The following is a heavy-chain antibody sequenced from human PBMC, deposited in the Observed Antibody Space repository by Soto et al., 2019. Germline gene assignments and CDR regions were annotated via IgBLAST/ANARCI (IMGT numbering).Heavy chain of an antibody. CDR1: GGSFSGYY. CDR3: ARDLRSGIAVAGTIN. J-gene: IGHJ4*02. Sequence: QVQLQQWGAGLLKPSETLSLTCAVYGGSFSGYYWSWIRQPPGKGLEWIGEINHSGSTNYNPSLKSRVTISVDTSKNQFSLKLSSVTAADTAVYYCARDLRSGIAVAGTINWGQGTLVIVSS. V-gene: IGHV4-34*01. CDR2: INHSGST. D-gene: IGHD6-19*01.